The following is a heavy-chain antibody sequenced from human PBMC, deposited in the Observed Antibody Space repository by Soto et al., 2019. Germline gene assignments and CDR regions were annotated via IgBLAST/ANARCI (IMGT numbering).Heavy chain of an antibody. J-gene: IGHJ3*02. V-gene: IGHV5-51*01. D-gene: IGHD3-22*01. CDR1: GKAFTSFW. CDR3: AKQDDRGALEI. CDR2: IYPGDSDT. Sequence: PGESLKISCKISGKAFTSFWVVWVRQMHGRGLEWMGNIYPGDSDTRYTPPFQGQVTISADKSTNTAYLQWHSLQASDTALYYCAKQDDRGALEIWGQGTKVTVSS.